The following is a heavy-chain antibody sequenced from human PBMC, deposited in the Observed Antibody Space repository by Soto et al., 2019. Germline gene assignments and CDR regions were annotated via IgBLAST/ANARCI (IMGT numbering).Heavy chain of an antibody. J-gene: IGHJ5*02. CDR1: GDSVSTNSAA. CDR2: TYYRSKWYN. D-gene: IGHD6-19*01. Sequence: SQTLSLTCAISGDSVSTNSAAWNWIRPSPSRGLEWLGRTYYRSKWYNDYAVSVRSRITINPDTSKTQLSLQLNSVTPEDTAVYYCAREYSSGWENWFDPWGQGTLVTVSS. V-gene: IGHV6-1*01. CDR3: AREYSSGWENWFDP.